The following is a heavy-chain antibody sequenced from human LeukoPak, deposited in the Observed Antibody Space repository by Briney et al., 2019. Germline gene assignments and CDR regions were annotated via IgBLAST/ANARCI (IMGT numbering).Heavy chain of an antibody. CDR1: GFTFSSYA. V-gene: IGHV3-23*01. J-gene: IGHJ4*02. D-gene: IGHD1-26*01. CDR2: ISGSGGST. Sequence: GGSLRLSCAASGFTFSSYAMSWVRQAPGKGLEWVSAISGSGGSTYYADSVKGRFTISRDNSKNTLYLQMNSLRAEDTAVYYCAKVRNSGSYSLYFDYWGRGTLVTVSS. CDR3: AKVRNSGSYSLYFDY.